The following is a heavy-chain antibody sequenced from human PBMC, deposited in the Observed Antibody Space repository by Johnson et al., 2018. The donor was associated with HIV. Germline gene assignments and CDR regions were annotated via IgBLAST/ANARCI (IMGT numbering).Heavy chain of an antibody. D-gene: IGHD1-26*01. CDR3: ASGSGSYLSAFDI. CDR1: GFTFSSYA. V-gene: IGHV3-30-3*01. Sequence: QVQLVESGGGVVQPRRSLRLSCAASGFTFSSYAMHWVRQAPGKGLEWVAVISYDGSNKYYADSVKGRFTISRDNSKNTLYLQMNSLRAEDTAVYYCASGSGSYLSAFDIWGQGTMVTVSS. CDR2: ISYDGSNK. J-gene: IGHJ3*02.